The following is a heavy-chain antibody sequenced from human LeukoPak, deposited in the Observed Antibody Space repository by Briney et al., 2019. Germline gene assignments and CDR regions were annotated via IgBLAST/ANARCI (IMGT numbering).Heavy chain of an antibody. Sequence: GRSLRLSCAASGFTFSSYAMHWVRQAPGKGLEWVAVISYDGSNKYYADSVKGRFTISRDNSKNTLYLQMNSLRAEDTAVYYCATPPCGADGVWGQGTLVTVSS. CDR2: ISYDGSNK. D-gene: IGHD2-21*01. J-gene: IGHJ4*02. CDR1: GFTFSSYA. V-gene: IGHV3-30-3*01. CDR3: ATPPCGADGV.